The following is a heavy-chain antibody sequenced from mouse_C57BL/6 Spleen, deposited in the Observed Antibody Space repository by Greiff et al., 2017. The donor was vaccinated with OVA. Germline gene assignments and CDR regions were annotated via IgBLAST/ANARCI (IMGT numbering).Heavy chain of an antibody. D-gene: IGHD3-2*02. CDR2: IHPSDSDT. Sequence: QVHVKQPGAELVKPGASVKVSCKASGYTFTSYWMHWVKQRPGQGLEWIGRIHPSDSDTNYNQKFKGKATLTVDKSSSTAYMQLSSLTSEDSAVYYCAIGGSGYAMDYWGQGTSVTVSS. CDR3: AIGGSGYAMDY. J-gene: IGHJ4*01. V-gene: IGHV1-74*01. CDR1: GYTFTSYW.